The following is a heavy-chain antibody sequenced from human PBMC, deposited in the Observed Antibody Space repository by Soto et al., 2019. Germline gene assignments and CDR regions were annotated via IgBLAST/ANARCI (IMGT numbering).Heavy chain of an antibody. Sequence: EVQLLESGGGLVQPGGSLRLSCAASGFTFRSYAMRRVRQAPAKGLEWVSGISGSGGSTYYADSVKGRFTISRDNSKNTLYLQMHSLRAEDTAVYFCAKGGCSGVSRGWFDPWGQGTLVTVSS. V-gene: IGHV3-23*01. J-gene: IGHJ5*02. CDR1: GFTFRSYA. CDR3: AKGGCSGVSRGWFDP. CDR2: ISGSGGST. D-gene: IGHD2-15*01.